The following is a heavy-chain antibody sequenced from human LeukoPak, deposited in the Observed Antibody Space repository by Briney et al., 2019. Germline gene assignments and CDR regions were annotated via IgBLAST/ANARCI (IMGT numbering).Heavy chain of an antibody. CDR2: ISWNGGGI. V-gene: IGHV3-9*01. CDR3: VKSGGSLYYIFDH. Sequence: PGGSLRLSCAASGFTFDYYAMHWVRQAPGKGLEWVAGISWNGGGIEYADSVKGRFTISRDNSKNSLYLQINSLGAEDTALYYCVKSGGSLYYIFDHWGRGTVVTVSS. CDR1: GFTFDYYA. J-gene: IGHJ3*01. D-gene: IGHD1-26*01.